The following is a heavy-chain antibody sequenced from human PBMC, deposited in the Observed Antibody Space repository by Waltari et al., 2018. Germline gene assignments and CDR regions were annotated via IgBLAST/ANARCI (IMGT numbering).Heavy chain of an antibody. Sequence: EVQLVETGGGLIQPGGSLRLACAASGFSVSTKYMNWVRQAPGRGLEWVSAIYSGGSTYYTDSVKGRFTVSRDNSKNTVYLQMTSLRAEDTALYYCASTLEDWNYFGYWGQGTLVTVSS. CDR3: ASTLEDWNYFGY. J-gene: IGHJ4*02. V-gene: IGHV3-53*02. CDR1: GFSVSTKY. CDR2: IYSGGST. D-gene: IGHD1-1*01.